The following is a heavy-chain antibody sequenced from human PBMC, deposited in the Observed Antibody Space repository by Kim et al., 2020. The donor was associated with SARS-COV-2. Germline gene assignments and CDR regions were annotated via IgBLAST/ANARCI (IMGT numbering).Heavy chain of an antibody. CDR1: GYTFTSYG. Sequence: ASVKVSCKASGYTFTSYGISWVRQAPGQGLEWMGWISAYNGNTNYAQKLQGRVTMTTDTSTSTAYMELRSLRSDDTAVYYCAREPLGWELLLTAYYYYGMDVRGQWTTLTVP. V-gene: IGHV1-18*01. CDR2: ISAYNGNT. J-gene: IGHJ6*02. CDR3: AREPLGWELLLTAYYYYGMDV. D-gene: IGHD1-26*01.